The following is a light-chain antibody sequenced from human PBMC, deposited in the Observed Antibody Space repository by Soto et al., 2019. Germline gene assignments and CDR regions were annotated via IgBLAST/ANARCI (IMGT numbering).Light chain of an antibody. V-gene: IGKV1-39*01. CDR1: QSISNY. CDR2: AAS. CDR3: QQSYSTSFT. J-gene: IGKJ3*01. Sequence: DIQMTQSPSSLSASVGDRVTITCRAIQSISNYLNWYQQKPGKAPKLLIYAASSLQSGVPSRFSGSGSGTDFTLTISSLQPQDFATYYCQQSYSTSFTFAPATKVDMK.